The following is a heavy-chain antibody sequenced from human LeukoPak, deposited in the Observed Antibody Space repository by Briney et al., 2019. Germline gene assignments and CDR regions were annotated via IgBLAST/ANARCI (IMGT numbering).Heavy chain of an antibody. D-gene: IGHD3-9*01. CDR2: INPSGDST. V-gene: IGHV1-46*01. J-gene: IGHJ5*02. Sequence: ASVKVSCKTSIYTFSAYYTHWVRQAPGQGLEWTGVINPSGDSTSYAQKFQGRVTVTRDPSTDTVYMELSSLTSEDTAVYHCTRDLRGDSNWFDPWGQGTLVTVSS. CDR3: TRDLRGDSNWFDP. CDR1: IYTFSAYY.